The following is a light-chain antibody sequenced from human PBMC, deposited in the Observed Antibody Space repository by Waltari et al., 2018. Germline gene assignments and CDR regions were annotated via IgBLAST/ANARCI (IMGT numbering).Light chain of an antibody. CDR3: QQSYSTPLYT. J-gene: IGKJ2*01. V-gene: IGKV1-39*01. CDR1: QSISSY. Sequence: DIQMTQSPSSLSASVGDRVTITCRASQSISSYLNWYQQKPGKAPKLMIYAASSLQRGGPSRFSGSGSGTDFTLTISSLQPEDFATYYCQQSYSTPLYTFGQGTKLEIK. CDR2: AAS.